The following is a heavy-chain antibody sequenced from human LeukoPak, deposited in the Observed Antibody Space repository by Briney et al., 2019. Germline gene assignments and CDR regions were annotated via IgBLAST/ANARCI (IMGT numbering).Heavy chain of an antibody. D-gene: IGHD3-16*01. CDR3: TVPQSGGNWFDP. CDR1: GFTFSDSA. J-gene: IGHJ5*02. Sequence: GGSLRLSCAASGFTFSDSAIHWVRQASGKGLEWVGRIRGKGFSDPPAYAASVKDRFTISRDDSESTAYLQMNSLKAGDTAVYYCTVPQSGGNWFDPWGPGTQVTVSS. V-gene: IGHV3-73*01. CDR2: IRGKGFSDPP.